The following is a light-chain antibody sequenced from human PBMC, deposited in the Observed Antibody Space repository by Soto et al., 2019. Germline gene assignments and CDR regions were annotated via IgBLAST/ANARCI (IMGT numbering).Light chain of an antibody. CDR1: SGSIASNY. V-gene: IGLV6-57*02. J-gene: IGLJ2*01. CDR3: QSYDSSNVV. CDR2: EDY. Sequence: NFMLTQPHSVSESPGKTVTICCTGSSGSIASNYVQWYQQRPGSAPTTVIYEDYQRPSGVPDRFSGSIDSSSNSASLTISGLKTEDEADYYCQSYDSSNVVFGGGTKLTVL.